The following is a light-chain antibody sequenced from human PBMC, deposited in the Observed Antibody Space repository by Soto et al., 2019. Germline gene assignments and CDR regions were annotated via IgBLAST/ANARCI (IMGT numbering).Light chain of an antibody. CDR1: QTVGNIY. V-gene: IGKV3-20*01. J-gene: IGKJ2*01. CDR3: QQFGTSPYT. CDR2: ETS. Sequence: EILLTQSPGTLSLSPGDRATLSCRASQTVGNIYLVWYQQRPGQAPRLLIYETSIRASGIPDRFSGSGSGTDFTLTISRLEPEDFAVYWCQQFGTSPYTFGQGTKVDIK.